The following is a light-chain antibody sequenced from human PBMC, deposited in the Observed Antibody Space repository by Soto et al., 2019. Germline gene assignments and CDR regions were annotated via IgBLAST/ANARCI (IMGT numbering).Light chain of an antibody. V-gene: IGLV1-44*01. Sequence: QSVLTQPPSASGTPGQRVTSSCSGGSSNIGSNIVNWYQQLPGTAPKLLIYSNNQRPSGVPDRFSGSKSGTSASLAISGLQSEDEADYYCAAWDDSLNGWVFGGGTKLTVL. J-gene: IGLJ3*02. CDR1: SSNIGSNI. CDR3: AAWDDSLNGWV. CDR2: SNN.